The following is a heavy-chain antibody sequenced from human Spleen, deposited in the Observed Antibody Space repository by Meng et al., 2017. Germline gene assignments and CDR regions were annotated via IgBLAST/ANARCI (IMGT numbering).Heavy chain of an antibody. J-gene: IGHJ4*02. CDR1: GFTVSHNY. D-gene: IGHD3-22*01. V-gene: IGHV3-66*01. CDR2: IYSGGNT. Sequence: EVQLVESGGGLVKPGGSLRLSCVASGFTVSHNYMSWVRQAPGKGLEWVSVIYSGGNTYYADSVKGRFTISRDNSKNTLYLQMNSLRAEDTAVYYCAKGDSSGPFDYWGQGTLVTVSS. CDR3: AKGDSSGPFDY.